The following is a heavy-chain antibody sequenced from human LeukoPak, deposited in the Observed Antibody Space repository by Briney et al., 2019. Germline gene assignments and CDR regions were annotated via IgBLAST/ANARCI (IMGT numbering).Heavy chain of an antibody. CDR1: GGTFSSYA. CDR3: AHGAGYCSGGSCYFRCFDI. J-gene: IGHJ3*02. V-gene: IGHV1-69*13. CDR2: IIPIFGTA. D-gene: IGHD2-15*01. Sequence: SVKVSCKASGGTFSSYAISWVRQAPGQGLEWMGGIIPIFGTANYAQKFQGRVTITADESTSTAYMELSSLRSEDTAVYYCAHGAGYCSGGSCYFRCFDIWGQGTMVTVSS.